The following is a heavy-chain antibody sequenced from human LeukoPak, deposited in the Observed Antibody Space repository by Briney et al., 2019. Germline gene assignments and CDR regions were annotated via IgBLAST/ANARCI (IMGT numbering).Heavy chain of an antibody. CDR3: ARGPEKQRWYADWYFDL. CDR1: GGSISSSSYY. D-gene: IGHD5-18*01. Sequence: SETLSLTCTVSGGSISSSSYYWGWIRQPPGKGLEWIGEINHSGSTNYNPSLKSRVTISVDTSKNQFSLKLSSVTAADTAVYYCARGPEKQRWYADWYFDLWGRGTLVTVSS. J-gene: IGHJ2*01. V-gene: IGHV4-39*07. CDR2: INHSGST.